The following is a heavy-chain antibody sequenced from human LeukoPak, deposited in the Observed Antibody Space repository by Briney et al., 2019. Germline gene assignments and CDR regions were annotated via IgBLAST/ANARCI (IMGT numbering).Heavy chain of an antibody. Sequence: PGGSQRLSCAASGFTFSSYSMNWVRQAPGKGLEWVSSISSSSSYIYYADSVKGRFTISRDNAKNSLYLQMNSLRAEDTAVYYCARDRDYGDNYYYYYGMDVWGQGTTVTVSS. CDR3: ARDRDYGDNYYYYYGMDV. V-gene: IGHV3-21*01. D-gene: IGHD4-17*01. J-gene: IGHJ6*02. CDR2: ISSSSSYI. CDR1: GFTFSSYS.